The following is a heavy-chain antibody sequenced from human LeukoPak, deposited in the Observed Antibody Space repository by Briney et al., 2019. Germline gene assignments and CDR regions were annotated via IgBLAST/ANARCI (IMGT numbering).Heavy chain of an antibody. CDR3: ARRITGTTSDSFDY. CDR2: IYYSGST. CDR1: GGSISSGGYS. J-gene: IGHJ4*02. V-gene: IGHV4-30-4*07. Sequence: SETLSLTCAVSGGSISSGGYSWSWIRQPPGKGLEWIGYIYYSGSTYYNPSLKSRVTISVDTSKNQFSLKLSSVTAADTALYYCARRITGTTSDSFDYWGQGTLVTVSS. D-gene: IGHD1-20*01.